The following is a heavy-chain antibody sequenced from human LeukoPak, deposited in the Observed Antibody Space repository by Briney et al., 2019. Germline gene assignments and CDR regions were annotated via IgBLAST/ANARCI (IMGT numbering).Heavy chain of an antibody. CDR1: GGSISSYY. V-gene: IGHV4-59*01. D-gene: IGHD6-13*01. J-gene: IGHJ4*02. CDR3: ASGYSSSWLYYFDY. CDR2: IYYSGGT. Sequence: SETLSLTCTVSGGSISSYYWSWIRQPPGKGLEWIGYIYYSGGTNYNPSLKSRVTISVDTSKNQFSLKLSSVTAADTAVYYCASGYSSSWLYYFDYWGQGTLVTVSS.